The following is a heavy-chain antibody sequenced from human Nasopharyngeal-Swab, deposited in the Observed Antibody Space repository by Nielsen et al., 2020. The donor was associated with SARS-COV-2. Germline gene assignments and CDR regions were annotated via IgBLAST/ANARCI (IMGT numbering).Heavy chain of an antibody. CDR2: ITRSGNT. J-gene: IGHJ6*03. V-gene: IGHV4-34*01. CDR3: ARVNNGGGLVPASYSFFMDV. CDR1: GASFSGYY. D-gene: IGHD2-2*01. Sequence: SETLSLTYGLNGASFSGYYWGWIRQLPGKGLEWIGDITRSGNTNYNPALKSRVTMSVATSKGEFSLKLTSVTAADTAIYFCARVNNGGGLVPASYSFFMDVWGKGTSVAVSS.